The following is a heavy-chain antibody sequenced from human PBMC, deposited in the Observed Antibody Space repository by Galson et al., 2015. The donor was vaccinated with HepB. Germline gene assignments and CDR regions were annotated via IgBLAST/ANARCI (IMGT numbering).Heavy chain of an antibody. J-gene: IGHJ4*02. V-gene: IGHV3-30-3*01. CDR3: AREAAGEDFDY. CDR2: ISYDGSNK. CDR1: GFTFSSYA. D-gene: IGHD6-13*01. Sequence: SLRLSCAASGFTFSSYAMHWVRQAPGKGLEWVAVISYDGSNKYYADSVKGRFTISRDNSKNTLYLQMNSLRAEDTAVYYCAREAAGEDFDYWGQGTLVTVSS.